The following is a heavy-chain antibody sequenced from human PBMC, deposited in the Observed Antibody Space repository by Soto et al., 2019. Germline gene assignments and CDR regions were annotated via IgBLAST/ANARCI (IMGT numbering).Heavy chain of an antibody. D-gene: IGHD3-22*01. CDR3: AGSPPTYYYDSSGYYGY. CDR2: IKQDGSEK. V-gene: IGHV3-7*01. CDR1: GFTFSSYW. J-gene: IGHJ4*02. Sequence: PGGSLRLSCAASGFTFSSYWMSWVRQAPGKGLEWVANIKQDGSEKYYVDSVKGRSTISRDNAKNSLYLQMNSLRAEDTAVYYCAGSPPTYYYDSSGYYGYWGQGTLVTVSS.